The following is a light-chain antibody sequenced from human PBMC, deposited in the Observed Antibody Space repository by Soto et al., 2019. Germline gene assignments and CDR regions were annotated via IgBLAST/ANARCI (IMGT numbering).Light chain of an antibody. Sequence: DIQVTQSPSSVSASVGDRVTITCRASQDIAAYLAWYQHKPGKAPKLLIYKASTLESGVPSRFSGRGSGTEFTLTISSLEPEDFAVYYCQQRSNWPITFGQGTRLEIK. CDR3: QQRSNWPIT. CDR2: KAS. CDR1: QDIAAY. V-gene: IGKV1-12*01. J-gene: IGKJ5*01.